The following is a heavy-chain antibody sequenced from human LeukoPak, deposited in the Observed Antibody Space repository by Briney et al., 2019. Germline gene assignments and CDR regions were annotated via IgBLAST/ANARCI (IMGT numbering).Heavy chain of an antibody. CDR1: VGTFSSYA. Sequence: AASVTVSCKASVGTFSSYAISWVRQAPGQGLDWMGRIIPMLGIANYAQKFQGRVTITADKTTSTAYMELSSLRSEDTAVYYCARSWGGSIPTNSFFDPWGQGTLVTVSS. J-gene: IGHJ5*02. D-gene: IGHD3-16*01. CDR3: ARSWGGSIPTNSFFDP. V-gene: IGHV1-69*10. CDR2: IIPMLGIA.